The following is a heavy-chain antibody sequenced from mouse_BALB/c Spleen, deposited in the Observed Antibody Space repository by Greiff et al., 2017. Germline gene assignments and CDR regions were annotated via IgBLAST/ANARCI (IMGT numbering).Heavy chain of an antibody. CDR2: INPYNDGT. D-gene: IGHD2-1*01. CDR1: GYTFTSYV. J-gene: IGHJ4*01. CDR3: AYYGNYDAMDY. Sequence: EAQLQQSGPELVKPGASVKMSCKASGYTFTSYVMHWVKQKPGQGLEWIGYINPYNDGTKYNEKFKGKATLTSDKSSSTAYMELSSLTSEDSAVYYCAYYGNYDAMDYWGQGTSVTVSS. V-gene: IGHV1-14*01.